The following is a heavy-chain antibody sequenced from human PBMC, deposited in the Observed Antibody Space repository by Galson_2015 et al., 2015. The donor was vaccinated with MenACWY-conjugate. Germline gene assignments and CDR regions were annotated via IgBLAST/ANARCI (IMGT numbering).Heavy chain of an antibody. CDR3: VREYRGGSFDY. V-gene: IGHV1-46*01. Sequence: SGYTFTTYYMHWVRQAPGQGLEWMGIIRPSGDDGTTYAQEFQGRVTMTRDTSTSTVYMDLSSLRSEDTAVHYCVREYRGGSFDYWGQGTLVTVSS. CDR2: IRPSGDDGT. D-gene: IGHD1-26*01. CDR1: GYTFTTYY. J-gene: IGHJ4*02.